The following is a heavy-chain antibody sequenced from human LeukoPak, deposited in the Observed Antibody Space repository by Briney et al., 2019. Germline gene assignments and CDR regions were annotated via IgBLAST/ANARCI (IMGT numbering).Heavy chain of an antibody. CDR2: MNPNSGNT. CDR3: ARGPFITIFGVVTWYYFDY. CDR1: GYPFTSYD. J-gene: IGHJ4*02. Sequence: ASVKVSCKASGYPFTSYDINWVRQATGQGLEWMGWMNPNSGNTGYAQKFQGRVTITRNTSISTAYMELSSLRSEDTAVYYCARGPFITIFGVVTWYYFDYWGQGTLVTVSS. D-gene: IGHD3-3*01. V-gene: IGHV1-8*03.